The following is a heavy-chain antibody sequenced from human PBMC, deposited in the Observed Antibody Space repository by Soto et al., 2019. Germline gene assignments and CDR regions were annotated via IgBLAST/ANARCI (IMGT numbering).Heavy chain of an antibody. CDR2: IYWDDDK. D-gene: IGHD2-15*01. V-gene: IGHV2-5*02. CDR1: GFSLTTTRMG. J-gene: IGHJ4*02. CDR3: EHAGDFDLLSFDR. Sequence: QITLKESGPPLVRPAQTLTLTCAFSGFSLTTTRMGVAWIRQPPGKALEWLALIYWDDDKRYSPSLKNRLTVSKDTSTNRVVLTITNISPDDTGTYFCEHAGDFDLLSFDRWGRGTLVTVSS.